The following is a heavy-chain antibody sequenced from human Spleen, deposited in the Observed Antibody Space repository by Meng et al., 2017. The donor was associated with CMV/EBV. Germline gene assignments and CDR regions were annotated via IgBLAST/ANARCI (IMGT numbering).Heavy chain of an antibody. CDR2: ISAYNGNT. CDR3: ARDRCSSTSCYTNWFDP. V-gene: IGHV1-18*01. J-gene: IGHJ5*02. Sequence: ASVKVSCKASGYTFTGYGISWVRQAPGQGLEWMGWISAYNGNTNYAQKLQGRVTMTTDTSTSTAYMELRSLRSDDTAVYYCARDRCSSTSCYTNWFDPWGQGTLVTVSS. D-gene: IGHD2-2*02. CDR1: GYTFTGYG.